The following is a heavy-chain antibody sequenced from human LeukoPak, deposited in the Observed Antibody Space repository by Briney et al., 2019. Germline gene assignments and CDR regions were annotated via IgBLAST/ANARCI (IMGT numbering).Heavy chain of an antibody. CDR1: GASMDSYY. V-gene: IGHV4-59*01. Sequence: SETLSLTCTVSGASMDSYYWSWIRQPPGKGLEWIGYVYSSGSTNYNPSVKSRVTISVDTSKNQFSLKLSSVTAADTAVYYCGRGFGSGYDFPTYFYGMDLWGQGTTVTVSS. CDR2: VYSSGST. D-gene: IGHD5-12*01. J-gene: IGHJ6*02. CDR3: GRGFGSGYDFPTYFYGMDL.